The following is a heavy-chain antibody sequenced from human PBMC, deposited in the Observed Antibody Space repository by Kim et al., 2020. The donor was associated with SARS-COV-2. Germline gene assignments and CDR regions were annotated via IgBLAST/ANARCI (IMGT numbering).Heavy chain of an antibody. CDR3: AREAYSSGRAGSFDY. J-gene: IGHJ4*02. Sequence: DPVKGRFTISRDNSKNKLHLQMNSLRAEDTAVYYCAREAYSSGRAGSFDYWGQGTLVTVSS. D-gene: IGHD6-19*01. V-gene: IGHV3-30*07.